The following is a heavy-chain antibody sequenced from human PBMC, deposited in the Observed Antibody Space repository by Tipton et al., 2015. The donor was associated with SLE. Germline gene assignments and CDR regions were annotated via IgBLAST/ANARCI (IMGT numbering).Heavy chain of an antibody. J-gene: IGHJ2*01. CDR3: ARDPLAVGDGESLDL. Sequence: TLSLTCTVSGGSISSDRYFWSWIRQPAGKGLEWIGRICASGATNYNPSFKSRLTISIDTSKNSFSLNLSSVTAADTAVYFCARDPLAVGDGESLDLWGRGTLVTVSS. V-gene: IGHV4-61*02. D-gene: IGHD1-26*01. CDR2: ICASGAT. CDR1: GGSISSDRYF.